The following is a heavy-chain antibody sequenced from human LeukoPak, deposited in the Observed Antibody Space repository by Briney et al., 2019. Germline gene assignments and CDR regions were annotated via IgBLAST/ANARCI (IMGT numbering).Heavy chain of an antibody. CDR3: ARSVGATTWIDY. D-gene: IGHD1-26*01. Sequence: ASVKVSCKASGYTFTSYYMHWGRQAPGQGPEWMGIINPSGGSTSYAQKFQGRVTMTRDTSTSTVYMELSSLRSEDTAVYYCARSVGATTWIDYWGQGTLVNVSS. J-gene: IGHJ4*02. CDR1: GYTFTSYY. V-gene: IGHV1-46*01. CDR2: INPSGGST.